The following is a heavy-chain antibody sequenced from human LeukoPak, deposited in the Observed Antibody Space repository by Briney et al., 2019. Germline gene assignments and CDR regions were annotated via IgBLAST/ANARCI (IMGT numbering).Heavy chain of an antibody. CDR3: ARGDSGSYCY. CDR2: IRPSDGST. V-gene: IGHV1-46*01. CDR1: GYTFTNYY. J-gene: IGHJ4*02. Sequence: GASVKVSCKASGYTFTNYYIHWVRQAPGQGLEWMGLIRPSDGSTTYAEKFQGRVTMTRDTSTSTVYMELSSLRSEDTAIYCCARGDSGSYCYWGQGTLVTVSS. D-gene: IGHD1-26*01.